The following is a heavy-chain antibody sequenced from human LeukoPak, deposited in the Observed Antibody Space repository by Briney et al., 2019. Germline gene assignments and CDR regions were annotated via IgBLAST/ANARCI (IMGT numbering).Heavy chain of an antibody. Sequence: PGGSLRLSCAASGFTFSSYGMSWVRQAPGKGLEWVPAISGSGTGTYYADSVKGRFTISRDNAKSTMYLQMKSLRAKDTAVYYCAKDRPASHGSGSFGDYWGQGTLVAVST. J-gene: IGHJ4*02. CDR2: ISGSGTGT. D-gene: IGHD3-10*01. V-gene: IGHV3-23*01. CDR3: AKDRPASHGSGSFGDY. CDR1: GFTFSSYG.